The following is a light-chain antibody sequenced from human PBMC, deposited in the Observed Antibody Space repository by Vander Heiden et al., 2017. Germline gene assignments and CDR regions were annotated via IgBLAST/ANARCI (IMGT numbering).Light chain of an antibody. V-gene: IGKV3-20*01. Sequence: EIVLTQSPGTVSLSPGERATLSCRASQSVSSSYLAWYQQKPGQAPRLLIYGASSRATGIPDRFSGSGSGTDFTLTISRLEPEDFAVYYCQQYGSSPRTFGPGTKVDIK. CDR1: QSVSSSY. CDR2: GAS. CDR3: QQYGSSPRT. J-gene: IGKJ3*01.